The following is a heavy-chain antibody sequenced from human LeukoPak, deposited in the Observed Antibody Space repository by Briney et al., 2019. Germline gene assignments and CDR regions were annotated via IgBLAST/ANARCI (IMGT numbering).Heavy chain of an antibody. CDR3: ARYLRSYGDFKGYFAFDI. V-gene: IGHV4-59*01. Sequence: SETLCLTCTVSGCSISSYYWSWIRQPPGKGLEWIGDIYYSGSTNYNPALKSRVTTLVGKSKNQSSLKLSSVTAADTAVYYCARYLRSYGDFKGYFAFDIWGQGTMVTVSS. D-gene: IGHD4-17*01. CDR2: IYYSGST. J-gene: IGHJ3*02. CDR1: GCSISSYY.